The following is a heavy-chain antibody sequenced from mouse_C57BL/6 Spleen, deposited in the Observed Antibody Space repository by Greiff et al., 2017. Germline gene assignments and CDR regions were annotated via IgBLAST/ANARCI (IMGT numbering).Heavy chain of an antibody. CDR2: INPNYGTT. Sequence: EVLLVESGPELVKPGASVKISCKASGYSFTDYNMNWVKQSNGKSLEWIGVINPNYGTTSYNQKFKGKATLTVDQSSSTAYMPLNSLTSEDSAVYYCAREVITTVVDCFGYWGQGTTLTVSS. J-gene: IGHJ2*01. CDR1: GYSFTDYN. CDR3: AREVITTVVDCFGY. V-gene: IGHV1-39*01. D-gene: IGHD1-1*01.